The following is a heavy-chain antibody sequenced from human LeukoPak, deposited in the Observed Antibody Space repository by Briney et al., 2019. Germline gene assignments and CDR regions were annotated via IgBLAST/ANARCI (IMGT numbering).Heavy chain of an antibody. CDR3: ARGNSPEHCTSTSCRNYHYFYGMHV. CDR1: GGTFTIFG. Sequence: ASVTVSFTASGGTFTIFGISWVRQAPGQGLEWVGRITPIVGRTYYAQKFQGRVTITADTSTSTAYMQLNSLRFQDTAMYFCARGNSPEHCTSTSCRNYHYFYGMHVWGQGPTVSVSS. V-gene: IGHV1-69*04. CDR2: ITPIVGRT. J-gene: IGHJ6*02. D-gene: IGHD2-2*01.